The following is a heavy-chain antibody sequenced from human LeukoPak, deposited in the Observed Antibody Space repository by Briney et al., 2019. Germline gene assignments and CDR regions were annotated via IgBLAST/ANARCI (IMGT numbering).Heavy chain of an antibody. J-gene: IGHJ5*02. CDR1: GYTFTSYY. V-gene: IGHV1-46*01. D-gene: IGHD2-2*01. Sequence: ASVKVSCKASGYTFTSYYMHWVRQAPGQGFEWMGIINPSGGSTSYAQKFQGRVTMTRDTSTSTVYMELSSLRSEDTAVYYCARDSVGCSSTSCYPGGWFDPWGQGTLVTVSS. CDR2: INPSGGST. CDR3: ARDSVGCSSTSCYPGGWFDP.